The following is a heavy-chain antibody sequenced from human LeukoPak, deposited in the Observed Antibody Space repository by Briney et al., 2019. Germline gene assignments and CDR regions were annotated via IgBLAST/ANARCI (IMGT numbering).Heavy chain of an antibody. J-gene: IGHJ5*02. Sequence: SVKVSCKASGGTFSSYAISWVRQAPGRGLEWMGGIIPIFGTANYAQKFQGRVTITTDESTSTAYMELSSLRSEDTAVYYCARDNLIAARGSLGWFDPWGQGTLVTVSS. CDR3: ARDNLIAARGSLGWFDP. D-gene: IGHD6-6*01. CDR2: IIPIFGTA. CDR1: GGTFSSYA. V-gene: IGHV1-69*05.